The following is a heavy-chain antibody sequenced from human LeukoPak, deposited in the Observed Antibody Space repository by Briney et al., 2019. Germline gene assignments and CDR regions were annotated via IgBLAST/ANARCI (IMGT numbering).Heavy chain of an antibody. J-gene: IGHJ4*02. CDR1: GGSISSYY. V-gene: IGHV4-59*12. D-gene: IGHD1-26*01. Sequence: SETLSLTCTVSGGSISSYYWSWIRQPPGKGLEWIGSIYYSGSTYYNPSLKSRVTISVDTSKNQFSLKLSSVTAADTAVYYCARTDSGSYPFDYWGQGTLVTVSS. CDR3: ARTDSGSYPFDY. CDR2: IYYSGST.